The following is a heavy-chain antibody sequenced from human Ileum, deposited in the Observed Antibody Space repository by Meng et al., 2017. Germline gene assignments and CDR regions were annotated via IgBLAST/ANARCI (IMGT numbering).Heavy chain of an antibody. Sequence: QVRLQAAGPGLLKPSGTLSLTCAVSGGSISTSDWWSWVRQPPGKGLEWIGEIHHSGSTNYNPSLKSRVTISVDKSKNQFSLKLNSVTAADTAVYYCAREWSGSYRHFDYWGQGTLVTVSS. D-gene: IGHD1-26*01. J-gene: IGHJ4*02. CDR1: GGSISTSDW. CDR2: IHHSGST. V-gene: IGHV4-4*02. CDR3: AREWSGSYRHFDY.